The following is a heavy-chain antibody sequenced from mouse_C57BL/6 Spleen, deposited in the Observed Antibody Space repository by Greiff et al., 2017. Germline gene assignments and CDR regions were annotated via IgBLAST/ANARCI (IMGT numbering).Heavy chain of an antibody. CDR2: IYPRSGNT. V-gene: IGHV1-81*01. Sequence: QVQLQQSGAELARPGASVKLSCKASGYTFTSYGISWVKQRTGQGLEWIGEIYPRSGNTYYNEKFKGKATLTADKSSSTAYMKLRSLTSEDSAVYFCAREREGTTAFDYWGQGTTLTVSS. J-gene: IGHJ2*01. D-gene: IGHD1-2*01. CDR1: GYTFTSYG. CDR3: AREREGTTAFDY.